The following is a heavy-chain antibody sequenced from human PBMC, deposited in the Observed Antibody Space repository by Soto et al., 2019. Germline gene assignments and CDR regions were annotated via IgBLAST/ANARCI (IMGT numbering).Heavy chain of an antibody. CDR1: GGSISSYY. CDR2: IYYSGST. V-gene: IGHV4-59*08. CDR3: ARHGHYDFWSGYYTFGAIFDY. Sequence: SETLSLTCTVSGGSISSYYWSWIRQPPGKGLEWIGYIYYSGSTNYNPSLKSRVTISVDTSKNQFSLKLSSVTAADTAVYYCARHGHYDFWSGYYTFGAIFDYWGQGTLVT. D-gene: IGHD3-3*01. J-gene: IGHJ4*02.